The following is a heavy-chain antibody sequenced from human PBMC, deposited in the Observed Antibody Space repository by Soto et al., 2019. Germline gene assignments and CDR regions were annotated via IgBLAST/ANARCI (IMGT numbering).Heavy chain of an antibody. Sequence: QVQLQESDPGLVKPSQTLSLTCTVSGGSISSGDYYWSWIRQHPGKGLEWIGYIYYSGSTYHNPSLKSRVTISVDTSKNQFSLKLNSVTAADTAVYYCARLGTDEYYYGLDVWGQGTTVTVSS. J-gene: IGHJ6*02. V-gene: IGHV4-31*03. CDR3: ARLGTDEYYYGLDV. D-gene: IGHD7-27*01. CDR2: IYYSGST. CDR1: GGSISSGDYY.